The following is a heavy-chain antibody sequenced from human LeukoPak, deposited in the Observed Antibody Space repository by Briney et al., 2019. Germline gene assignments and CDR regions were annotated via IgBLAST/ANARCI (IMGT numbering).Heavy chain of an antibody. CDR2: VSTYNGNT. J-gene: IGHJ5*02. D-gene: IGHD2-15*01. CDR1: GYTFTSYG. V-gene: IGHV1-18*01. CDR3: ARGSYCSGSSCYSYYVGTAGRFDP. Sequence: ASVKVSCKASGYTFTSYGISWVRQPAGQGLEWLGWVSTYNGNTFYAQNFQGRVIMTTDTSTSTAYMELRSLRSDDTAVYYCARGSYCSGSSCYSYYVGTAGRFDPWGQGTLVTVSS.